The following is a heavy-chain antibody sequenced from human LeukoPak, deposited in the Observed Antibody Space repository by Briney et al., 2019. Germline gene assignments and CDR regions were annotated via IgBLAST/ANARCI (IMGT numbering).Heavy chain of an antibody. D-gene: IGHD2-15*01. J-gene: IGHJ4*02. Sequence: GGSLRLSCAASGFLFSNYWMTWVRPAPGKGVEWVANLNRDGSEKYYLDSVKGRFTISGDNSKNTLYLQMNSLRTEDTAMYYCAKPFGVGYCSGGSCYHIDYWGQGTLVTVSS. CDR2: LNRDGSEK. CDR3: AKPFGVGYCSGGSCYHIDY. CDR1: GFLFSNYW. V-gene: IGHV3-7*01.